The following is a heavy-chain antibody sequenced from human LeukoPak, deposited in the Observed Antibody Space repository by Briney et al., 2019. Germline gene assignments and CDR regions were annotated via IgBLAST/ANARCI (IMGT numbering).Heavy chain of an antibody. Sequence: ASVKVSCKASGYTFTTYNINWVRQAPGQGLEWMGWISGYNRNTNYAHHLQGRVTMTTDTSTTTAYMELRSLRSDDTAVYYCAREAAAGVYFEYWGQGTLVTVSS. D-gene: IGHD6-13*01. CDR2: ISGYNRNT. J-gene: IGHJ4*02. CDR3: AREAAAGVYFEY. CDR1: GYTFTTYN. V-gene: IGHV1-18*01.